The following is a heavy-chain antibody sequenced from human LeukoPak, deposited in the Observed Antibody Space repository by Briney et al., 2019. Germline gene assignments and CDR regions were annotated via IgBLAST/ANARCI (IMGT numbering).Heavy chain of an antibody. CDR2: IWYDGSNK. CDR1: GFTFSSYG. J-gene: IGHJ5*02. CDR3: ARDRFSFTIIPNDWFDP. D-gene: IGHD3-9*01. V-gene: IGHV3-33*01. Sequence: GGSLRLSCAASGFTFSSYGMHWVRQAPGKGLEWVAVIWYDGSNKYYADSVKGRFTISRDNSKNTLYLQMNSLRAEDTAVYYCARDRFSFTIIPNDWFDPWGQGTLVTVSS.